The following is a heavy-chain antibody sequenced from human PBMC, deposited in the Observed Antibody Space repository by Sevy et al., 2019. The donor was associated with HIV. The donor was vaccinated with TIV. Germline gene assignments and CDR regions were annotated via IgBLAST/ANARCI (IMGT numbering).Heavy chain of an antibody. Sequence: ASVKVSCKASGYTFTSYGISWVRQAPGQGLEWMGWISAYNGNTNYAQKLQGRVTMTTDTSTSTAYMELRSLRSDDTXVYYCARGDVLLWFGESGYYYGMDVWGQGTTVTVSS. CDR1: GYTFTSYG. V-gene: IGHV1-18*01. CDR2: ISAYNGNT. CDR3: ARGDVLLWFGESGYYYGMDV. J-gene: IGHJ6*02. D-gene: IGHD3-10*01.